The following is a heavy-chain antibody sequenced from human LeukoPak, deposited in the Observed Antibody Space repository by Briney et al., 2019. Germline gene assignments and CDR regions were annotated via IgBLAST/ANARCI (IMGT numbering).Heavy chain of an antibody. Sequence: SETLSLTCAVYGGSFSGYYWSWIRQPPGKGLEWIGEINHSGSTNYNPSLKSRVTISVDTFKNQFSLKLSSVTAADTAVYYCARAGGYCSGGSCYYWYFDYWGQGTLVTVSS. V-gene: IGHV4-34*01. CDR2: INHSGST. CDR1: GGSFSGYY. J-gene: IGHJ4*02. D-gene: IGHD2-15*01. CDR3: ARAGGYCSGGSCYYWYFDY.